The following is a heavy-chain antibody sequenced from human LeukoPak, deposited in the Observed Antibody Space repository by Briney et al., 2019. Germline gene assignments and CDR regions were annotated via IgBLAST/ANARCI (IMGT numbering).Heavy chain of an antibody. CDR1: EFTFSSYW. CDR2: IKQDGSEK. D-gene: IGHD2-2*01. J-gene: IGHJ5*02. Sequence: GGSLRLSCAASEFTFSSYWMSWVRQAPGKGREWVANIKQDGSEKYLVDSVKGRFTISRDNAKNSLYLQMNSLRGEDTAVYYCARGRRVPAAMGNWFDPWGQGTLVTVSS. V-gene: IGHV3-7*01. CDR3: ARGRRVPAAMGNWFDP.